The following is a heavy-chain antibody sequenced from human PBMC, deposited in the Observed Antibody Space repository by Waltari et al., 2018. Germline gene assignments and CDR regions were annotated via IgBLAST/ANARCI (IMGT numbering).Heavy chain of an antibody. J-gene: IGHJ4*02. D-gene: IGHD3-3*01. Sequence: QVQLQESGPGLVKPSETLSLTCAVSGYSISSGYYWGWIRRPPGRGLEWIGSIYHSGSTYYNPSLKSRVTISVDTSKNQFSLKLSSVTAADTAVYYCARVGADDFWSGYGVDFDYWGQGTLVTVSS. CDR2: IYHSGST. CDR1: GYSISSGYY. V-gene: IGHV4-38-2*01. CDR3: ARVGADDFWSGYGVDFDY.